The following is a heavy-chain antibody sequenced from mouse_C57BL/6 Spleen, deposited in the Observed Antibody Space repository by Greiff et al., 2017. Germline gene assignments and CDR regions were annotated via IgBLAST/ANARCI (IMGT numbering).Heavy chain of an antibody. CDR3: ARANLKLGGGFAY. CDR1: GYTFTSYW. D-gene: IGHD4-1*01. CDR2: IDPSDSYT. Sequence: VQLQQPGAELVRPGTSVKLSCKASGYTFTSYWMHWVKQRPGQGLEWIGVIDPSDSYTNYNQKFKGKATLTVDTSSSTVYMQLSSLTSDDAAVYYCARANLKLGGGFAYWGQGTLVTVSA. J-gene: IGHJ3*01. V-gene: IGHV1-59*01.